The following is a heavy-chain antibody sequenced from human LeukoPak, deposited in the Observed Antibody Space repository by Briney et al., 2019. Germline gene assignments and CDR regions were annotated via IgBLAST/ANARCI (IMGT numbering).Heavy chain of an antibody. Sequence: ASVKVSCKTSGYTFTTYAISWVRQAPGQGLEWMGWTNTNTGNPTYAQGFTGRFVFSLDTSVSTAYLQISSLKADDTAVYYCARANLWFGELGWIDPWGQGTQVTVSS. CDR2: TNTNTGNP. J-gene: IGHJ5*02. CDR1: GYTFTTYA. D-gene: IGHD3-10*01. V-gene: IGHV7-4-1*02. CDR3: ARANLWFGELGWIDP.